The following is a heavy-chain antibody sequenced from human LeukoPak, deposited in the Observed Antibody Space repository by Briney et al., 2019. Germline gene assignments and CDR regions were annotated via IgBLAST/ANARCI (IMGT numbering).Heavy chain of an antibody. V-gene: IGHV3-72*01. CDR3: TTVRSN. D-gene: IGHD6-13*01. J-gene: IGHJ4*02. CDR2: TRNKASSYTT. Sequence: GGSLRLSCAASGFTFSDHYMDWVRQAPGKGLEWVGRTRNKASSYTTEYAASVKGRFTISRDDSRNILFLQMNSLKTEDTAVYYCTTVRSNWGQGTLVTV. CDR1: GFTFSDHY.